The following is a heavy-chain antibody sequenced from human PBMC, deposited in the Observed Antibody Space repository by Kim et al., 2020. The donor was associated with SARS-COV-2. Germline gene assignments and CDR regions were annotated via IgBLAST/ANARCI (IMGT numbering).Heavy chain of an antibody. J-gene: IGHJ6*02. D-gene: IGHD2-8*02. CDR2: VRSHINDYAT. CDR1: GFDLRDYG. CDR3: ARRDTGHDSHDFMYYGMDV. Sequence: GGSLRLSCVASGFDLRDYGVHWVRRVSDRGLQWIGRVRSHINDYATAYGESMRGKFTVSRDDSKNTAYLQMHRLTSEDTAIYYCARRDTGHDSHDFMYYGMDVWGRGTTVIVSS. V-gene: IGHV3-73*01.